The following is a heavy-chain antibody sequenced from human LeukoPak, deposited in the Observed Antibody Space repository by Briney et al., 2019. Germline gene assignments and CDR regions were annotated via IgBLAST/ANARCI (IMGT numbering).Heavy chain of an antibody. CDR3: ARSCSSTSCISYYYGMDV. J-gene: IGHJ6*02. D-gene: IGHD2-2*01. CDR2: INPNSGGT. Sequence: GASVTVSCKASGYTFTGYYMHWVRQAPGQGLEWMGRINPNSGGTNYAQKFQGRVTMTRDTSISTAYMEPSRLRSDDTAVYYCARSCSSTSCISYYYGMDVWGQGTTVTVSS. V-gene: IGHV1-2*06. CDR1: GYTFTGYY.